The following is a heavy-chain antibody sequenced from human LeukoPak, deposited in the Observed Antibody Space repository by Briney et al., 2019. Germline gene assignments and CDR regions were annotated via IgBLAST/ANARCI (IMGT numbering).Heavy chain of an antibody. CDR2: IYSGGST. Sequence: GGSLRLSCAASGFTVSSNYMSWVRQAPGKGLEWVSVIYSGGSTYYADSVKGRFTISRDNSKNTLYLQMNSLRAEDTAVYYCARGYVAYCGGDCYPPGAFDIWGQGTMVTVSP. CDR3: ARGYVAYCGGDCYPPGAFDI. J-gene: IGHJ3*02. D-gene: IGHD2-21*02. CDR1: GFTVSSNY. V-gene: IGHV3-66*01.